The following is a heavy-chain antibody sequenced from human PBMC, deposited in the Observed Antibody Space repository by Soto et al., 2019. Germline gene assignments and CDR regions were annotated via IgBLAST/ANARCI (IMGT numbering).Heavy chain of an antibody. V-gene: IGHV4-28*03. J-gene: IGHJ4*02. D-gene: IGHD3-22*01. CDR1: GYSISSSNW. Sequence: PSETLSLTCAVSGYSISSSNWWGWIRQPPGKGLEWIGYIYYSGTTYYNPSLKSRVTISLDTSKNHFSLNLSSVTAADTAVYYCARDGDGSGYFLDXSGQGTLVTVSS. CDR3: ARDGDGSGYFLDX. CDR2: IYYSGTT.